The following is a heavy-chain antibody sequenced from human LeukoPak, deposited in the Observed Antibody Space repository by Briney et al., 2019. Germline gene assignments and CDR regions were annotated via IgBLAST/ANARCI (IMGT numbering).Heavy chain of an antibody. J-gene: IGHJ4*02. Sequence: GGSLSLSCAASGFTFSRNAMQWVCQAPGKGLEWVAVISYDGSNKYYADSVKGRFTISRDNSKNTLYLQMNSLRAEDTAVYYCARGDYLGELQRWGQGTLVTVSS. V-gene: IGHV3-30-3*01. CDR1: GFTFSRNA. D-gene: IGHD3-10*01. CDR3: ARGDYLGELQR. CDR2: ISYDGSNK.